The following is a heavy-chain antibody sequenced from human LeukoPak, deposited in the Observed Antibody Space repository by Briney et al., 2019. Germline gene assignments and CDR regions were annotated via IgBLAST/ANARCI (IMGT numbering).Heavy chain of an antibody. J-gene: IGHJ4*02. D-gene: IGHD4-11*01. V-gene: IGHV1-3*01. CDR2: INAGNGNT. Sequence: GSLRLSCAASGFTFTSYAIHWVRQAPGQRLEWMGWINAGNGNTKYSQKFQGRVTITRDTSASTAYIELSSLRSGDTAVYYCAREEGYSPSDYWGQGTLVTVSS. CDR3: AREEGYSPSDY. CDR1: GFTFTSYA.